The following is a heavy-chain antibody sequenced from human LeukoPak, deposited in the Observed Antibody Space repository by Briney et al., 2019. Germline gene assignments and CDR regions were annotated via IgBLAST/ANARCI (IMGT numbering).Heavy chain of an antibody. D-gene: IGHD1-26*01. J-gene: IGHJ6*03. CDR1: GYTFTSYG. CDR2: ISAYNGNT. CDR3: ARGNKWELPHYYYYYMDV. V-gene: IGHV1-18*01. Sequence: ASVKVSCKASGYTFTSYGISWVRQAPGQGLEWMGWISAYNGNTNYAQKLQGRVTMTRNTSISTAYMELSSLRSEDTAVYYCARGNKWELPHYYYYYMDVWGKGTTVTVSS.